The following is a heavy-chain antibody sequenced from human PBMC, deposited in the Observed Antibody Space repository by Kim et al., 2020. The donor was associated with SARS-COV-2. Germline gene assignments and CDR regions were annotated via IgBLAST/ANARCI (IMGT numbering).Heavy chain of an antibody. V-gene: IGHV3-30*01. J-gene: IGHJ4*02. CDR3: ARGGGGWYYFDY. D-gene: IGHD6-19*01. Sequence: YYADSVKGRFTISRDNSKNTLYLQMNSLRAEDTAVYYCARGGGGWYYFDYWGQGTLVTVSS.